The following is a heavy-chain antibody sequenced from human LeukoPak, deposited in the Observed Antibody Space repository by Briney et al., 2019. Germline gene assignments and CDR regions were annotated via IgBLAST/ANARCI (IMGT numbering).Heavy chain of an antibody. Sequence: ASVKVSCKASGYTFTGYYMHWVRQAPGQGLEWMGWTNPNSGGTNYAQKFQGRVTMTRDTSISTAYMELSRLRSDDTAVYYCARKSYYDSSGYYGYWGQGTLVTVSS. CDR2: TNPNSGGT. V-gene: IGHV1-2*02. D-gene: IGHD3-22*01. J-gene: IGHJ4*02. CDR1: GYTFTGYY. CDR3: ARKSYYDSSGYYGY.